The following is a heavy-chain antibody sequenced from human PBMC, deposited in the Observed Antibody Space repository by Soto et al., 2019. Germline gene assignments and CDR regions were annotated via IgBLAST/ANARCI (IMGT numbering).Heavy chain of an antibody. D-gene: IGHD3-10*01. V-gene: IGHV1-18*01. Sequence: ASVKVSCKASGYTFTSYGISWVRQAPGQGLEWMGWISAYNGNTDYAQKLQGRVTMTTDTSTSTAYMELRSLRSDDTAVYYCARESQMARASVYYFDYWGQGTLVTVSS. CDR3: ARESQMARASVYYFDY. CDR1: GYTFTSYG. CDR2: ISAYNGNT. J-gene: IGHJ4*02.